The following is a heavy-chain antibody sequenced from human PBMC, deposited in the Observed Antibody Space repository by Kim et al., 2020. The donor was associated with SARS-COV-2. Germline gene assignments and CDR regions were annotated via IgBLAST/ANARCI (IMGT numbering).Heavy chain of an antibody. CDR3: ARDRDWNYFAAPEVDNWFDP. CDR2: INPNSGGT. D-gene: IGHD1-7*01. V-gene: IGHV1-2*02. CDR1: GYTFTGYY. J-gene: IGHJ5*02. Sequence: ASVKVSCKASGYTFTGYYMHWVRQAPGQGLEWMGWINPNSGGTNYAQKFQGRVTMTRDTSISTAYMELSRLRSDDTAVYYCARDRDWNYFAAPEVDNWFDPWGQGTLVTVSS.